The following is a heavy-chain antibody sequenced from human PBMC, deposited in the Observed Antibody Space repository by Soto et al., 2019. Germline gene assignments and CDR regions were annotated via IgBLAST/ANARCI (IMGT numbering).Heavy chain of an antibody. D-gene: IGHD6-13*01. CDR2: ISAYNGNT. V-gene: IGHV1-18*01. J-gene: IGHJ4*02. CDR3: ARGQQLVYFDY. Sequence: ASVKVSCKASGYTFTSYGISWVRQAPGQGLEWMGRISAYNGNTNYAQKHQGRVTMTTDTTTSTAYMELRSLRSDDTAVYYCARGQQLVYFDYWGQGTLVTVSS. CDR1: GYTFTSYG.